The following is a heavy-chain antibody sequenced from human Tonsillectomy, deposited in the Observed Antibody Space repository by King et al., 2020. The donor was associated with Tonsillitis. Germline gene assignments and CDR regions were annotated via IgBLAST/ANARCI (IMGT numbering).Heavy chain of an antibody. J-gene: IGHJ4*02. V-gene: IGHV3-21*01. Sequence: VQLVESGGGLVKPGGSLRLSCAASGFTFSSYSMNWVRQAPGKGLEWVSSISSSSSYIYYAHSVKGRFTISRDNAKNSLYLQMNSLRAEATAVYYCARDYYVSRGYSAYWGRETRVTVSS. CDR1: GFTFSSYS. CDR3: ARDYYVSRGYSAY. CDR2: ISSSSSYI. D-gene: IGHD3-22*01.